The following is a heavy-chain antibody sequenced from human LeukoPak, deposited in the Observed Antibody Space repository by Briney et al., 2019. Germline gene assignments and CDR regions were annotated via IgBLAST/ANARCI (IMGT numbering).Heavy chain of an antibody. Sequence: SETLSLTCAVYGGSFSGYYWSWIRQPPWKGLEWIGEINHSGSTNYNPSLKSRVTISVDTSKNQFSLKLSSVTAADTAVYYCARGTTIVVVPAAKYGMDVWGQGTTVTVSS. D-gene: IGHD2-2*01. J-gene: IGHJ6*02. CDR2: INHSGST. CDR1: GGSFSGYY. CDR3: ARGTTIVVVPAAKYGMDV. V-gene: IGHV4-34*01.